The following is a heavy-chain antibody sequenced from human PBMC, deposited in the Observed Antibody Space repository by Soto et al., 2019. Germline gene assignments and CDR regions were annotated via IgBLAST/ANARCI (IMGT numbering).Heavy chain of an antibody. CDR3: ARGGASVTTPFDY. Sequence: QVQLVESGGGLVKPGGSLRLSCAASGFAFSDPYMSWIRQAPGKGREWISYISSSGSTIYYADSVKGRFTISRDNAKKSLYLPMDSLPADDPAVYYCARGGASVTTPFDYWGQGTQVTVSS. D-gene: IGHD4-17*01. CDR1: GFAFSDPY. V-gene: IGHV3-11*01. CDR2: ISSSGSTI. J-gene: IGHJ4*02.